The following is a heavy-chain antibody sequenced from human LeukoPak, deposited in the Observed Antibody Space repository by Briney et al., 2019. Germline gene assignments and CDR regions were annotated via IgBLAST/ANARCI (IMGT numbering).Heavy chain of an antibody. CDR2: INSNGGST. D-gene: IGHD3-22*01. Sequence: GGSLRLSCSASGFTFSSYAMHWVRQAPGKGLEYVSAINSNGGSTYYADSVKGRFTISRDNSKNTLYLQMSSLRAEDTAVYYCVKDSRMYYYDSSGYNYFDYWGQGTLVTVSS. V-gene: IGHV3-64D*06. CDR3: VKDSRMYYYDSSGYNYFDY. CDR1: GFTFSSYA. J-gene: IGHJ4*02.